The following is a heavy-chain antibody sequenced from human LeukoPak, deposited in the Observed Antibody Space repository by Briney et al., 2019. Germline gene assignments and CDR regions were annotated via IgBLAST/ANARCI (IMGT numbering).Heavy chain of an antibody. CDR2: IYYSGST. J-gene: IGHJ4*02. D-gene: IGHD2-2*01. Sequence: SETLSLTCTVSGGSISSGDYYWSWIRQPPGKGLEWIGYIYYSGSTYYNPSLKSRVTLSVDTSKNQFSLKLSSVTAADTAVYYCASSYCSSTSCYEAYWGQGTLVTVSS. CDR3: ASSYCSSTSCYEAY. CDR1: GGSISSGDYY. V-gene: IGHV4-30-4*08.